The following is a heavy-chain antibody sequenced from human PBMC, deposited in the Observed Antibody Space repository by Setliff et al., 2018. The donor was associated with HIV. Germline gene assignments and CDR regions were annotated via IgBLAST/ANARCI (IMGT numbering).Heavy chain of an antibody. V-gene: IGHV1-46*01. CDR2: INPSDGRT. CDR3: ARYLAPYYYYGMDV. Sequence: GASVKVSCKASGYTFTNYYMHWVRQAPGQGLEWMGMINPSDGRTNYVQNLQGRLAMTRDTSTSTVYMELSSLRSEDTAVYYCARYLAPYYYYGMDVWGQGTTVTVSS. CDR1: GYTFTNYY. J-gene: IGHJ6*02.